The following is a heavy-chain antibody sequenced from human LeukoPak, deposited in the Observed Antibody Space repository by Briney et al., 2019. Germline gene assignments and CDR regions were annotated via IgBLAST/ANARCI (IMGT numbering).Heavy chain of an antibody. J-gene: IGHJ5*02. D-gene: IGHD6-13*01. CDR1: GFTFSSYW. CDR2: IKQDGSEK. V-gene: IGHV3-7*04. CDR3: ARAHSSNWPGWYDP. Sequence: GGSLRLSCAASGFTFSSYWMSWVRQAPGKGLEWVANIKQDGSEKYYVDSVKGRFTISRDNAKNSLFLEMSSLRGEDTAVYYCARAHSSNWPGWYDPWGQGTLVTVSS.